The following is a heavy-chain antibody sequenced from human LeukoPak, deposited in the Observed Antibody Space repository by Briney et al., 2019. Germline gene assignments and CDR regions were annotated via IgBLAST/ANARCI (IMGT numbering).Heavy chain of an antibody. CDR1: GGSISSSVYY. Sequence: SETLSLTCTVSGGSISSSVYYWGWIRQPPGKGLEWIGSIYYSGSTYYNPSLKSRVTISLDTSKNQFSLKLSSVTAADTAIYYCARDFSSSSTVYYYYYMDVWGKGTTVTVSS. V-gene: IGHV4-39*07. CDR2: IYYSGST. J-gene: IGHJ6*03. CDR3: ARDFSSSSTVYYYYYMDV. D-gene: IGHD6-6*01.